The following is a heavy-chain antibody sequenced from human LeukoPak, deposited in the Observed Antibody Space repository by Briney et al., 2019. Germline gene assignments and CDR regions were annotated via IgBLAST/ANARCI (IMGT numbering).Heavy chain of an antibody. CDR3: ARDSMDWFDP. CDR2: IYTSGST. V-gene: IGHV4-61*02. D-gene: IGHD2-2*01. J-gene: IGHJ5*02. CDR1: GGSISSGSYY. Sequence: TSETLSLTCTVSGGSISSGSYYWSWIRQPAGKGLEWIGRIYTSGSTNYNPSLKSRVTISVDTSKNQFSLKLSSVTAADTAVYYCARDSMDWFDPWGQGTLVTVSS.